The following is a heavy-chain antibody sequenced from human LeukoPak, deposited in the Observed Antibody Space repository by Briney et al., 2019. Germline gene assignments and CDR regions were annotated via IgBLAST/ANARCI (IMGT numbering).Heavy chain of an antibody. D-gene: IGHD5-18*01. Sequence: SETLTLTCAAYGGSFSGYYWSWIRQPPGKGLEWIGEINHSGSTNYNPSLKSRVTISVDTSKNQFSLKLTTVTAADTAVYYCARGPGYSYGSSYYYMDVWGKGTTVTVSS. CDR2: INHSGST. J-gene: IGHJ6*03. CDR3: ARGPGYSYGSSYYYMDV. V-gene: IGHV4-34*01. CDR1: GGSFSGYY.